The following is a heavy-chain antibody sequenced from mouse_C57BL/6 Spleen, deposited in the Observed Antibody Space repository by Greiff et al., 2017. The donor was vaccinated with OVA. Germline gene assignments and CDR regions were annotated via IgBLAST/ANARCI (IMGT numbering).Heavy chain of an antibody. J-gene: IGHJ2*01. CDR2: IHPNSGST. CDR1: GYTFTSYW. CDR3: ARGDWALDY. D-gene: IGHD4-1*01. V-gene: IGHV1-64*01. Sequence: VQLQQPGAELVKPGASVKLSCKASGYTFTSYWMHWVKQRPGQGLEWIGMIHPNSGSTNYNEKFKSQATLTVDKSSSTAYMQLSRLTSEDSAVYYCARGDWALDYWGQGTTLTVSS.